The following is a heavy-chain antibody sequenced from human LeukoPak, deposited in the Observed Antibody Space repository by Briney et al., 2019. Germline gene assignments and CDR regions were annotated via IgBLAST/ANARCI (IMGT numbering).Heavy chain of an antibody. CDR3: ARLKGYDSSGYYYVRRTPYFDY. Sequence: GESLKISCKGSGYSFTSYWIGWVRQMPGKGLEWMGIIYPGDSDTRYSPSFQGQVTISADKSISTAYLQWSSLKASDTAMYYCARLKGYDSSGYYYVRRTPYFDYWGQGTLVTVSS. J-gene: IGHJ4*02. CDR2: IYPGDSDT. V-gene: IGHV5-51*01. CDR1: GYSFTSYW. D-gene: IGHD3-22*01.